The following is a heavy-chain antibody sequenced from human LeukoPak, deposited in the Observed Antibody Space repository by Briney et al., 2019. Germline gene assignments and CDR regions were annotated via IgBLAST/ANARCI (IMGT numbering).Heavy chain of an antibody. CDR2: INPNSGGT. J-gene: IGHJ4*02. V-gene: IGHV1-2*06. Sequence: GASVKVSCKASGYTFTGYYMHWVRQAAGQGLEWMGRINPNSGGTNYAQKFQGRVTMTRDTSISTAYMELSRLRSDDTAVYYCARDSKQQLVGGDYWGQGTRVTVSS. CDR3: ARDSKQQLVGGDY. D-gene: IGHD6-13*01. CDR1: GYTFTGYY.